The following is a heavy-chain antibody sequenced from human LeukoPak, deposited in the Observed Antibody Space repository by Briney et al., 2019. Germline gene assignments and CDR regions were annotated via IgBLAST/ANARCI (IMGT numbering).Heavy chain of an antibody. V-gene: IGHV4-39*01. CDR1: GVSIISSNYY. D-gene: IGHD6-13*01. J-gene: IGHJ4*02. CDR2: VFYTGNT. Sequence: SETLSLTCTVSGVSIISSNYYWGWFRQPPGKSLECIAIVFYTGNTRHNPSLKSRVTISVDTSKNEFSLNLSSVTAEDTAVYYCARRLGSSADGILKYYFDYWGQGTLVTVSS. CDR3: ARRLGSSADGILKYYFDY.